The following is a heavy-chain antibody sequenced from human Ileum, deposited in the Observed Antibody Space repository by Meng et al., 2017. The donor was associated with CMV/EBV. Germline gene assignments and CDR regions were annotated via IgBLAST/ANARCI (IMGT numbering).Heavy chain of an antibody. CDR3: ALVTVTAEFDY. J-gene: IGHJ4*02. V-gene: IGHV2-5*01. Sequence: CTFSGFSLSSSGGGVGWIRQPPGQALEWLALIYWNDDKRYSPSLKSRLTITKDTSKNQVVLTMTNMDPVDTATYYCALVTVTAEFDYWGQGTLVTVSS. CDR1: GFSLSSSGGG. CDR2: IYWNDDK. D-gene: IGHD4-17*01.